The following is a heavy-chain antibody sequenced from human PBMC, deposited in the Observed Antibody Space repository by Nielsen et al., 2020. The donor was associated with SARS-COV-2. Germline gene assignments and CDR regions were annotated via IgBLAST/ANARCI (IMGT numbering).Heavy chain of an antibody. V-gene: IGHV4-39*07. CDR3: ARGRDGYNYFYY. D-gene: IGHD5-24*01. J-gene: IGHJ4*02. CDR2: IHYSGRT. CDR1: NDYIRSSDYY. Sequence: SETLSLTCSVANDYIRSSDYYWGWIRQPPGQGLEWIGSIHYSGRTYYNPSLKSRVTISVDTSKNQFSLKLSSVTAADTAVYYCARGRDGYNYFYYWGQGTLVTVSS.